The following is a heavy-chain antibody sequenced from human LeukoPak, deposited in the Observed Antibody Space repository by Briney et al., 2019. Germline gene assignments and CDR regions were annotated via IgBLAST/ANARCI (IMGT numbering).Heavy chain of an antibody. Sequence: SETLSLTCTVSGGSISSSSPYWGWIRQPPGKGLEWIGSIYHSGSTYYNPSLKSRVTISVDTSKNQFSLKLSSVTAADTAVYYCARRSGAIYYFDYWGQGTLVTVSS. CDR2: IYHSGST. CDR3: ARRSGAIYYFDY. D-gene: IGHD7-27*01. CDR1: GGSISSSSPY. V-gene: IGHV4-39*01. J-gene: IGHJ4*02.